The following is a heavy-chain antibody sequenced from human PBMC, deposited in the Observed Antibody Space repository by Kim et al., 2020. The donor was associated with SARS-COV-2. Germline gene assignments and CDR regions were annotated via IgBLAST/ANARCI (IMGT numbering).Heavy chain of an antibody. V-gene: IGHV3-23*01. J-gene: IGHJ4*02. CDR2: ISGSGSST. CDR3: ARDQVLRGVLIDY. Sequence: GGSLRLSCAASGFTFSSYAMNWVRQAPGKGLEWVSVISGSGSSTYYADSVKGRFTISRDNSKNTLYLQMNSLRAEDTAVYYCARDQVLRGVLIDYWGQGTLVTVSS. CDR1: GFTFSSYA. D-gene: IGHD3-10*01.